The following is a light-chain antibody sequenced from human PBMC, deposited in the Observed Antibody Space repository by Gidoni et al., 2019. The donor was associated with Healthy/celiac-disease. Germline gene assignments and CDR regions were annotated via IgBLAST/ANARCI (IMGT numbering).Light chain of an antibody. Sequence: DIVMTQSPLSLPVTPGQPASISCTSSQSLLHSNGYNYLDWYLQKPGQSPQLLIYLGSNRASGVPDRFSGSGSGTDFTLKISRVEAEDVGVYYCMQALQTPRTFGQXTKVEIK. CDR2: LGS. J-gene: IGKJ1*01. CDR1: QSLLHSNGYNY. CDR3: MQALQTPRT. V-gene: IGKV2-28*01.